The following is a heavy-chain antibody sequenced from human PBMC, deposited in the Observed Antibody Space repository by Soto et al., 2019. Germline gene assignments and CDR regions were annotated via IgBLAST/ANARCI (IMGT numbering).Heavy chain of an antibody. CDR2: INSDGSST. V-gene: IGHV3-74*01. CDR1: GFTFSSYW. Sequence: GGSLRLSCAASGFTFSSYWMHWVRQAPGKGLVWVSRINSDGSSTSYADSVKGRFTISRDNAKNTLYLQMNSLRAEDTAVYYCARGRITNLLYYYYGMDVWGQGTTVTVSS. D-gene: IGHD3-10*01. J-gene: IGHJ6*02. CDR3: ARGRITNLLYYYYGMDV.